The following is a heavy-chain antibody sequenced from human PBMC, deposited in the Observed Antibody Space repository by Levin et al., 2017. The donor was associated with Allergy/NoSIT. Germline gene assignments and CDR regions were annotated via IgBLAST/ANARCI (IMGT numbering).Heavy chain of an antibody. D-gene: IGHD4-17*01. CDR3: ARVIYGDGTNWFDP. V-gene: IGHV3-48*01. Sequence: GGSLRLSCAASGFTFSSYSMNWVRQAPGKGLEWVSYISSSSSTIYYADSVKGRFTISRDNAKNSLYLQMNSLRAEDTAVYYCARVIYGDGTNWFDPWGQGTLVTVSS. CDR1: GFTFSSYS. J-gene: IGHJ5*02. CDR2: ISSSSSTI.